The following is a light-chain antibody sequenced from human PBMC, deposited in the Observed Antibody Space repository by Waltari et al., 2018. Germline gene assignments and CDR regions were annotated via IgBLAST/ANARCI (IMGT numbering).Light chain of an antibody. Sequence: QSVLTQPPSVSAAPGQKVTISCSGSSSNIGNNYVSWYQQIPGTAPKLLIYDIVKRPSGIPARFSGSRSGTSATLGITGLQAEDEADYYCCSFAGAGITWVFGGGTKLTVL. CDR2: DIV. CDR1: SSNIGNNY. CDR3: CSFAGAGITWV. V-gene: IGLV1-51*01. J-gene: IGLJ3*02.